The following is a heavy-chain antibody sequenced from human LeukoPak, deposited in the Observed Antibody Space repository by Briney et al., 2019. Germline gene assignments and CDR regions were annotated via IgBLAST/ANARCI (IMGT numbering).Heavy chain of an antibody. V-gene: IGHV3-30-3*01. J-gene: IGHJ4*02. CDR3: ARDRESGSYYGGFDY. CDR1: GFTFRNYV. D-gene: IGHD1-26*01. CDR2: TSSDLNVK. Sequence: GGSLRLSCAASGFTFRNYVIHWVRQAPGKGLEWVAVTSSDLNVKLYADSVKGRFTISRDNSKNTLYLQMNSLRAEDTAVYYCARDRESGSYYGGFDYWGQGTLVTVSS.